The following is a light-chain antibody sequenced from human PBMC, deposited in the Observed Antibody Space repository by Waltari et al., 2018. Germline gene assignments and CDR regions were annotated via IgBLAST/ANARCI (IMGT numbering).Light chain of an antibody. V-gene: IGKV1-17*01. Sequence: QSPSSLSASVGDTVTITCRASQGIGNYLNWFQQKPGKAPKLLIYAATTLQSGVPSRFSGSGSGTEFTLTINSLQPEDFATYYCLQHNSYPLTFGGGTKVEIK. J-gene: IGKJ4*01. CDR3: LQHNSYPLT. CDR1: QGIGNY. CDR2: AAT.